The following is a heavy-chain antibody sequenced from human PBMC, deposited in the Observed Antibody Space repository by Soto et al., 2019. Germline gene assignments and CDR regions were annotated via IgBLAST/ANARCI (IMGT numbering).Heavy chain of an antibody. D-gene: IGHD3-3*01. V-gene: IGHV2-5*02. CDR3: AHTLRPLTIFGVVIMPYVNWFDP. CDR1: GFSLSTSGVG. J-gene: IGHJ5*02. CDR2: IYWDDDK. Sequence: QITLKESGPTLVKPTQTLTLTCTFSGFSLSTSGVGVGWIRQPPGKALEWLALIYWDDDKRYSPSLKSRLTISNDTSKNQVVLTMTDMDPVDTATYYCAHTLRPLTIFGVVIMPYVNWFDPWGQGTLVTVSS.